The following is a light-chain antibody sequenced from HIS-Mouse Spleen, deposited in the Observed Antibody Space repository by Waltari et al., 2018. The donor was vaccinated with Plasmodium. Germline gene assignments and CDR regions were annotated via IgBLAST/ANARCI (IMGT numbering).Light chain of an antibody. CDR1: RSDVGGSNY. CDR2: EVS. CDR3: SSYAGSNNLV. J-gene: IGLJ2*01. V-gene: IGLV2-8*01. Sequence: QSALTQPPSASGSPGQSVPISCTGTRSDVGGSNYASWYQQHPGKAPKLMIYEVSKRPSGVPDRFSGSKSGNTASLTVSGLQAEDEADYYCSSYAGSNNLVFGGGTKLTVL.